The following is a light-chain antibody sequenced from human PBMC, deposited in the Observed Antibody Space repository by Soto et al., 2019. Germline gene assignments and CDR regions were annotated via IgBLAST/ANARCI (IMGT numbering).Light chain of an antibody. CDR3: QQYNNWPPVT. CDR1: QSIDDK. J-gene: IGKJ1*01. V-gene: IGKV3-15*01. CDR2: GAS. Sequence: IVMTQSPATLSVSPGERATLSCRAGQSIDDKLAWYQQKAGQAPRLLVYGASTKATDMPGRFSGRGSGTEFTLTISSLQSEDFAVYYCQQYNNWPPVTFGQGTKVDIK.